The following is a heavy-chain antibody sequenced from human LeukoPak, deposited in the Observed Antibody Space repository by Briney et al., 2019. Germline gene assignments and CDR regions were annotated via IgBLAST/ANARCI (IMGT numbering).Heavy chain of an antibody. CDR1: GGSISSYY. CDR2: IYYSGST. J-gene: IGHJ4*02. V-gene: IGHV4-59*01. CDR3: ARDLARGFDY. D-gene: IGHD5-12*01. Sequence: SETLSLTCTVSGGSISSYYWSWIRQPPGKGLEWIGYIYYSGSTNYNPSLKSRVTISVDTSKNQFSLKLSSVTAADTAVYYCARDLARGFDYWGRGTLVTVSS.